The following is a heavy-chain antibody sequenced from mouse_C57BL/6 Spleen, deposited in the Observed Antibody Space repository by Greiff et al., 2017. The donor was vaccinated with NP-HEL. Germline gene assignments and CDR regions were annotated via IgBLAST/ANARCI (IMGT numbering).Heavy chain of an antibody. J-gene: IGHJ4*01. CDR2: INPSTGGT. CDR3: ARWEGNGDY. Sequence: EVQLQQSGPELVKPGASVKISCKASGYSFTGYYMNWVKQSPEKSLEWIGEINPSTGGTTYNQKFKAKATLTVDKSSSTAYMQLKSLTSEDSAVYDCARWEGNGDYWGQGTSVTVSS. CDR1: GYSFTGYY. V-gene: IGHV1-42*01. D-gene: IGHD4-1*01.